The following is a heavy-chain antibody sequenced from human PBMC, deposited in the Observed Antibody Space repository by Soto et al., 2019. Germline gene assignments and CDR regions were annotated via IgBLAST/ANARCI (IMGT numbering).Heavy chain of an antibody. CDR2: IYHSGST. CDR3: ARARTYYDILTGPYYFDY. V-gene: IGHV4-4*02. D-gene: IGHD3-9*01. J-gene: IGHJ4*02. CDR1: SGSITSSNW. Sequence: SETLSLTCAVSSGSITSSNWWSWVRQPPGKGLEWIGEIYHSGSTNYNPSLKSRVTISVDKSKNQFSLKLSSVTAADTAVYYCARARTYYDILTGPYYFDYWGQGTLVTVSS.